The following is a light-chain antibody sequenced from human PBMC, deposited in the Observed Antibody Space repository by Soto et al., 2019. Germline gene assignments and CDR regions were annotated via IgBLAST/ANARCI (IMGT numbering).Light chain of an antibody. CDR1: SSDVGGYDY. Sequence: QSVLPQPRSVSGSPGQSVTISCTGTSSDVGGYDYVSWYQQSPGKAPKFIIYDVSQRPSGVPDRFSGSKSGNTASLTISGLQAADEADYYCSLYTSENTYVFGTGTKVNVL. CDR2: DVS. J-gene: IGLJ1*01. V-gene: IGLV2-11*01. CDR3: SLYTSENTYV.